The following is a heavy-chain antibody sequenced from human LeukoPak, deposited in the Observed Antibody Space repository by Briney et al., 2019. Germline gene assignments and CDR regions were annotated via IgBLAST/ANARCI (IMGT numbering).Heavy chain of an antibody. V-gene: IGHV3-7*01. CDR1: GFTFSSYW. CDR2: IKEHGSEK. Sequence: GGSLRLSCAASGFTFSSYWMSWVRQSPGKGLEWVANIKEHGSEKYYVDSVKGRFTISRDNAKNSLYLQMNSLRAEDTAVYYCARDSLWFGELLNERGGFDIWGQGTMVTVSS. CDR3: ARDSLWFGELLNERGGFDI. J-gene: IGHJ3*02. D-gene: IGHD3-10*01.